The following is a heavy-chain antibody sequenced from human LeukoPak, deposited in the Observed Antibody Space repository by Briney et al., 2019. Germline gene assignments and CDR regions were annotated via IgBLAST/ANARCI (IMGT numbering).Heavy chain of an antibody. CDR3: ARAIVVVVTAPPYLYFDL. CDR2: RYETGST. V-gene: IGHV4-39*07. CDR1: GDSISRSAFY. Sequence: SETLSLTCSLSGDSISRSAFYWGWIRQPPGKGLEWIGSRYETGSTFQNPSLKSRITIAVDTTKNQFCMKMSSVTAEDTAVYYCARAIVVVVTAPPYLYFDLWGRATLVTVSS. D-gene: IGHD2-21*02. J-gene: IGHJ2*01.